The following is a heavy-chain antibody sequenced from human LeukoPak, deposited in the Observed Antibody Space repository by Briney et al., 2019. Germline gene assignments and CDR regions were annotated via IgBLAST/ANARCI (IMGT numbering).Heavy chain of an antibody. CDR3: ARDSSGWYDY. CDR2: INPSGGST. Sequence: ASVKVSCKASGGTFSSYAISWVRQAPGQGLEWMGIINPSGGSTSYAQKFQGRVTMTRDTSTSTVYMELSSLRSEDTAVYYCARDSSGWYDYWAGEPWSPSPQ. J-gene: IGHJ4*02. V-gene: IGHV1-46*01. D-gene: IGHD6-19*01. CDR1: GGTFSSYA.